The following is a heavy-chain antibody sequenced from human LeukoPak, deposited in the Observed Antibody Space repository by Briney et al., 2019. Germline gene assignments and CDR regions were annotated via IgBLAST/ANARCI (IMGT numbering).Heavy chain of an antibody. CDR2: IYTSGST. Sequence: SETLSLTCTVSGGSISSYHWSWIRQPAGKGLEWIGRIYTSGSTDYNPSLKSRVTMSVDTSKNQFSLKLSSVTAADTAVYYCARGIAAAAKQGCFDYWGQGTLVTVSS. CDR1: GGSISSYH. J-gene: IGHJ4*02. D-gene: IGHD6-13*01. V-gene: IGHV4-4*07. CDR3: ARGIAAAAKQGCFDY.